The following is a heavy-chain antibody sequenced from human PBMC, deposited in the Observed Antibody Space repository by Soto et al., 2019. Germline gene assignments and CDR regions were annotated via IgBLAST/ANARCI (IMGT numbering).Heavy chain of an antibody. Sequence: QVQLVQSGXEXKXPXXXXXXXXKATGXXXXNYXXXXVRXAXXXXXXWMGRISPLFSTTNYAQKFRGRVTIGADELTTIVYLEVSNLESEDTAMYYCAASSSVAAAGYFKFWGQGTLVTVSP. J-gene: IGHJ4*02. V-gene: IGHV1-69*01. CDR1: GXXXXNYX. CDR2: ISPLFSTT. D-gene: IGHD6-13*01. CDR3: AASSSVAAAGYFKF.